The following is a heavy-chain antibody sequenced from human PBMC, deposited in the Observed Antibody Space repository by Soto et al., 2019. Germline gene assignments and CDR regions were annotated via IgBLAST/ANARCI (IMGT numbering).Heavy chain of an antibody. CDR3: AREGANHYDSSGYTYYFDY. CDR1: CGSISSGDYY. Sequence: PSETLSLTCTVSCGSISSGDYYWSWIRQPPGKGLEWIGYIYYSGSTYYNPSLKSRVTISVDTSKNQFSLKLSSVTAADTAVYYCAREGANHYDSSGYTYYFDYWGQGTLVTVSS. CDR2: IYYSGST. V-gene: IGHV4-30-4*01. J-gene: IGHJ4*02. D-gene: IGHD3-22*01.